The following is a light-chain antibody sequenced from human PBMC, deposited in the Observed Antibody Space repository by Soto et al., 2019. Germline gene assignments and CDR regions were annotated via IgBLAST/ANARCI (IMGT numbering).Light chain of an antibody. CDR1: QSVNNY. CDR2: DAS. CDR3: QQYNNRPQT. J-gene: IGKJ1*01. V-gene: IGKV3-11*01. Sequence: EILLTQSPATLSLSPGERATLSCRASQSVNNYLAGYQQRPGQAPMLLIYDASNRAAVIPARFSGSGSGTDVTLAISILQSEDFAVYYCQQYNNRPQTFGQGTKVDIK.